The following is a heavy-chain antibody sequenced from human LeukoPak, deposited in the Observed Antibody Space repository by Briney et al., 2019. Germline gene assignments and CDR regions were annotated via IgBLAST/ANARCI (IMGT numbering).Heavy chain of an antibody. CDR1: GFTFSNSW. CDR2: INQDGSVK. Sequence: PGESLRLSCPVSGFTFSNSWFTWVRQAPGEGLEWVALINQDGSVKSSVDSVKGRFTISRDNAMNSLYLHMTSLSVEDTAVYYCARDPDHSALDIWGQGTVVTVSS. CDR3: ARDPDHSALDI. V-gene: IGHV3-7*01. J-gene: IGHJ3*02. D-gene: IGHD4-11*01.